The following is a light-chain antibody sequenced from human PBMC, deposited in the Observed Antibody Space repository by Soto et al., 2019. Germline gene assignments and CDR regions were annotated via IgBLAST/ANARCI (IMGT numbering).Light chain of an antibody. V-gene: IGLV4-69*01. CDR3: QPWDTGIRVV. Sequence: QLVLTQSPSAYASLGASVKLTCTLSSGHSSYAIAWHQQQPEKGPRYLMKLNSDGSHNKGDGIPDRCSGSRSGAERYLTISSLQAEDEAYYYCQPWDTGIRVVFGGGTKLTVL. CDR1: SGHSSYA. CDR2: LNSDGSH. J-gene: IGLJ2*01.